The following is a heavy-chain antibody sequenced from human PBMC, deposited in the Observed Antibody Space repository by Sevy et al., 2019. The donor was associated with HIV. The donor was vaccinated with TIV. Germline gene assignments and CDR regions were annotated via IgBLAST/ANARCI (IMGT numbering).Heavy chain of an antibody. J-gene: IGHJ4*02. Sequence: SETLSLTCTVSGGSISSSSYYWGWIRQPPGKGLEWIGSIYYSGSTYYNPSLKSRVTISVDTSKNQFSLKLSSVTAADTAVYYCARHGDYGFDYWGQGTLVTVSS. D-gene: IGHD4-17*01. CDR3: ARHGDYGFDY. V-gene: IGHV4-39*01. CDR2: IYYSGST. CDR1: GGSISSSSYY.